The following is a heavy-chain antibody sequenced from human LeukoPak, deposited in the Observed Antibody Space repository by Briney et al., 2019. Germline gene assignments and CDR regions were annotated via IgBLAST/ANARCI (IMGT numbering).Heavy chain of an antibody. CDR2: INHSGST. D-gene: IGHD3-10*01. CDR3: ARGPPLYGSRSAPFDY. CDR1: GGSFSGYY. V-gene: IGHV4-34*01. J-gene: IGHJ4*02. Sequence: SETLSLTCAVYGGSFSGYYWGWIRQPPGKGLEWIGEINHSGSTNYNPSLKSRVTISVDTSKNQFSLKLSSVTAADTAVYYCARGPPLYGSRSAPFDYWGQGTLVTVSS.